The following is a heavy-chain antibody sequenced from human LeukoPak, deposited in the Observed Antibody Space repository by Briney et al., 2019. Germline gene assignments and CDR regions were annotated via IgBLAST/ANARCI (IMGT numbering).Heavy chain of an antibody. J-gene: IGHJ4*02. CDR2: IRTKGNRYAT. D-gene: IGHD3-10*01. V-gene: IGHV3-73*01. CDR1: GLTFSGAD. CDR3: AKDPYYGSGR. Sequence: GGFLRLSCAASGLTFSGADMHGVRQASGKGLEWVGRIRTKGNRYATAYAASVKGRFTISRDDSKNTAYLQMNSLETEDTAVYYCAKDPYYGSGRGGQGTLVTVSS.